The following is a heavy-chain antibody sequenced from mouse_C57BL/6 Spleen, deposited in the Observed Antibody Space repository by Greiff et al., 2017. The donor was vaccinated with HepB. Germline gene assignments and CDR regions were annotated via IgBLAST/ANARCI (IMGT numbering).Heavy chain of an antibody. CDR2: INPSSGYT. CDR1: GYTFTSYT. D-gene: IGHD1-1*01. J-gene: IGHJ4*01. V-gene: IGHV1-4*01. CDR3: ARSFITTVPAMDY. Sequence: QVQLQQSGAELARPGASVKMSCKASGYTFTSYTMHWVKQRPGQGLEWIGYINPSSGYTKYNQKFKDKATLTADKSSSTAYMQLSSLTSEDSAVYYCARSFITTVPAMDYWGQGTSVTVSS.